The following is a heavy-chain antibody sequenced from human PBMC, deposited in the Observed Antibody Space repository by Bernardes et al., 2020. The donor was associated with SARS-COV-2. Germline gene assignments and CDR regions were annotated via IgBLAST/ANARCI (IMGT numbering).Heavy chain of an antibody. Sequence: SLLLSFSFSAPSVSDYAMNWVRQAPGKGLEWVASISGSGTTYYTDSVEGRFTISRDNSKTTLFLQMNSLRVDDTAIYYCARGPPLPQYFQHWGQGTLVTVSS. CDR3: ARGPPLPQYFQH. V-gene: IGHV3-23*01. D-gene: IGHD3-16*02. CDR1: APSVSDYA. CDR2: ISGSGTT. J-gene: IGHJ1*01.